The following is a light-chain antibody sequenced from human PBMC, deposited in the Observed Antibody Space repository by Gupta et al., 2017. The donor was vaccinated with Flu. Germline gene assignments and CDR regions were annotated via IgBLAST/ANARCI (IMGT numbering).Light chain of an antibody. J-gene: IGLJ3*02. CDR1: SSKIGAVFD. V-gene: IGLV1-40*01. Sequence: QSVMTQPPPASAAPGQRVTISCTVSSSKIGAVFDVHWYQQLPGEAPKLLIDGNGNRRSGVPARFSGSKSGTSGSLTINGLQAEDEAEYYCQSSDNIRSGVVFGGGTKLTVL. CDR3: QSSDNIRSGVV. CDR2: GNG.